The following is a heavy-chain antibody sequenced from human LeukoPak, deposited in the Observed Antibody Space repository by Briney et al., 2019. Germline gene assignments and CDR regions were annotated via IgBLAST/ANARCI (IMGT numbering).Heavy chain of an antibody. Sequence: ASVKVSCKASGYTFTSYGISWVRQAPGQGLEWMGWISAYNGNTNYAQRLQGRDPMTTDTSTSTAYMEPRSLRSDDTAVYYCARAPRWLQFSSYDYWGQGTLVTVSS. CDR3: ARAPRWLQFSSYDY. V-gene: IGHV1-18*01. CDR2: ISAYNGNT. CDR1: GYTFTSYG. D-gene: IGHD5-24*01. J-gene: IGHJ4*02.